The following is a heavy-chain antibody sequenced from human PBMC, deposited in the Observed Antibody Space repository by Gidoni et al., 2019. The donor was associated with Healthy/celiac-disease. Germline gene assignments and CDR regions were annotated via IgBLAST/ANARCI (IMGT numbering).Heavy chain of an antibody. CDR3: ARGGGPDSSGPDGSGAFDI. V-gene: IGHV4-31*03. Sequence: QVQLQESGPGLVTPSQTLSLTCPVSGGSISSGRYYWSWIRQHPGKGLEWIGYIYYSGSTYYNPSLKSRVTISVDTSKNQFSLKLSSVTAADTAVYYCARGGGPDSSGPDGSGAFDIWGQGTMVTVSS. CDR1: GGSISSGRYY. J-gene: IGHJ3*02. D-gene: IGHD3-22*01. CDR2: IYYSGST.